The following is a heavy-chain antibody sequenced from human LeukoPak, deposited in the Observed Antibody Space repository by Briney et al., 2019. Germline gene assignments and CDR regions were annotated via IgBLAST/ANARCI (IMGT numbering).Heavy chain of an antibody. CDR3: ARDTYGGNSNGMDV. CDR1: GFTFSSYS. D-gene: IGHD4-23*01. J-gene: IGHJ6*02. V-gene: IGHV3-21*01. Sequence: PGGSLRLSCATSGFTFSSYSMNWVRHAPGKGLEWVSSISSSSSYIYYADSVKGRFTISRDNAKNSLYLQMNSLRAEDTAVYYCARDTYGGNSNGMDVWGQGTTVTVSS. CDR2: ISSSSSYI.